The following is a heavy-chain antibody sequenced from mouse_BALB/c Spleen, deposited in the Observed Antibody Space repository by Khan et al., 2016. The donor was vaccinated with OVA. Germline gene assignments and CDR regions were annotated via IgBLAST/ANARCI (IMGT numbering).Heavy chain of an antibody. Sequence: EVELVESGGDLVKPGGSLKLSCAASGFTFSSYSMSWVRQTPDKRLEWVASISSGGDYTYYPDSVKGRFTISRDNAKNPLYLQMSDLTSEDTAMYYCADHLTGSFADWGQGTLVTVSA. CDR2: ISSGGDYT. CDR3: ADHLTGSFAD. CDR1: GFTFSSYS. J-gene: IGHJ3*01. V-gene: IGHV5-6*01.